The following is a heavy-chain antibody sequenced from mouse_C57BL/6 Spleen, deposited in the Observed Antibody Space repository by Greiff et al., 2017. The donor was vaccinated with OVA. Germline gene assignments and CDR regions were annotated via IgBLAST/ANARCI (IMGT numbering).Heavy chain of an antibody. CDR2: LLPGSGST. D-gene: IGHD2-1*01. V-gene: IGHV1-9*01. CDR1: GYTFTGYW. J-gene: IGHJ3*01. CDR3: ARAGGNYGGAWFAY. Sequence: VKLQQSGAELMKPGASVKLSCKATGYTFTGYWIEWVKQRPGHGLEWIGELLPGSGSTNYNEKFKGKATFTADTSSNTAYMQLSSLTTEYSAIYYCARAGGNYGGAWFAYWGQGTLVTVSA.